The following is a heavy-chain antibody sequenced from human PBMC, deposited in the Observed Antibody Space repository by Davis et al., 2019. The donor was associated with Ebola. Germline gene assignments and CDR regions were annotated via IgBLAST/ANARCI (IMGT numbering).Heavy chain of an antibody. CDR3: ARGSFYYPI. CDR1: GGSISTSY. J-gene: IGHJ3*02. V-gene: IGHV4-59*01. D-gene: IGHD3-10*01. CDR2: MSYSGNT. Sequence: PSETLSLTCTVSGGSISTSYWGWIRQPPGKGLEWIAYMSYSGNTNYNPSLKSRVTVSIDTSRNQFSLRLSSVTAADTAVYYCARGSFYYPIWGQGTMVTVSS.